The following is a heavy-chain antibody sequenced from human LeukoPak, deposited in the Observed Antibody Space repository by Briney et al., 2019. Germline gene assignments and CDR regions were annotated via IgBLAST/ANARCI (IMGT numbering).Heavy chain of an antibody. CDR2: FDPEDGET. J-gene: IGHJ4*02. D-gene: IGHD3-3*01. CDR3: ATTTGGNYDFWSGYYGARDDGGYYFDY. Sequence: ASVKVSCTVSGYTLTELSMHWVRQAPGKGLEWMGGFDPEDGETIYAQKFQGRVTMTEDTSTDTAYMELSSLRSEDTAVYYCATTTGGNYDFWSGYYGARDDGGYYFDYWGQGTLVTVSS. CDR1: GYTLTELS. V-gene: IGHV1-24*01.